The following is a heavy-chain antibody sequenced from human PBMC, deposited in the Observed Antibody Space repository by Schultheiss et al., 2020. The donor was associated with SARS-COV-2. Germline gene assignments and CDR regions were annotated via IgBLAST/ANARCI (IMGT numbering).Heavy chain of an antibody. V-gene: IGHV4-59*01. Sequence: SETLSLTCSVSDDSIGSYYWSWIRQPPGKGLEWIGYIYYSGSTNYNPSLKSRVTISVDTSKNQFSLKLSSVTAADTAVYYCAAEGGDCGGDCYSVYWGQGTLVTVSS. CDR3: AAEGGDCGGDCYSVY. J-gene: IGHJ4*02. CDR1: DDSIGSYY. CDR2: IYYSGST. D-gene: IGHD2-21*02.